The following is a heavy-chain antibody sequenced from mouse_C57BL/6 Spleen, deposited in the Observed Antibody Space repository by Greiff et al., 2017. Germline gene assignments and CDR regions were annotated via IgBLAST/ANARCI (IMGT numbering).Heavy chain of an antibody. Sequence: VQLQQSGAELVRPGTSVTVSCKASGYAFTNYLIEWVKQRPGQGLEWIGVINPGSGGTNYNEKFKGKATLTADKSSSTAYMQLSSLTSEDSAVYFCARAYSNYLAWFAYWGQGTLVTVSA. CDR1: GYAFTNYL. V-gene: IGHV1-54*01. J-gene: IGHJ3*01. CDR2: INPGSGGT. D-gene: IGHD2-5*01. CDR3: ARAYSNYLAWFAY.